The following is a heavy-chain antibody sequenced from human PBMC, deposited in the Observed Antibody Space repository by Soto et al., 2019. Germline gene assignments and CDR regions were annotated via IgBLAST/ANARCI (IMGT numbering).Heavy chain of an antibody. CDR2: ISTYNGKT. V-gene: IGHV1-18*01. D-gene: IGHD3-22*01. Sequence: QVQLVQSGAEVKKPGASVKVSCKASGYTFINYGISWVRQAPGQGLEWMGWISTYNGKTKYAQKVHGRVTMTTDTSTSTAYMELRSLRSDDTAVYYCARWLRNGMYVRGQGTTVAVSS. CDR1: GYTFINYG. J-gene: IGHJ6*02. CDR3: ARWLRNGMYV.